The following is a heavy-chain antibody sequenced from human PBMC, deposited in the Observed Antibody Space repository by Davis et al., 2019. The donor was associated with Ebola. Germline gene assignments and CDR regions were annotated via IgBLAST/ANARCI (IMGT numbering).Heavy chain of an antibody. V-gene: IGHV4-34*01. Sequence: MPSETLSLTCAVYGGSFSGYYWSWIRQPPGKGLEWIGEINHSGSTNYNPSLKSRVTISVDTSKNQFSLKVSSVTAADTAVYYCARGIARYYYYGMDVWGQGTTVTVSS. D-gene: IGHD2-15*01. CDR2: INHSGST. J-gene: IGHJ6*02. CDR1: GGSFSGYY. CDR3: ARGIARYYYYGMDV.